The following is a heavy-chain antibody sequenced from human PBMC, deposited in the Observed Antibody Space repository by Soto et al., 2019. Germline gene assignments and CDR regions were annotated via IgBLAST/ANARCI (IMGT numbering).Heavy chain of an antibody. CDR2: ISGSGGST. CDR1: GFTFSSDA. D-gene: IGHD5-18*01. CDR3: AKGGYSYGSLDY. Sequence: EVQLLESGGGLVQPGGSLRLSCAASGFTFSSDAMRWVRQAPGKGLEWVSAISGSGGSTYYADSVKGRFTISRDNSKNALYLQMNSLRAEDTAVYYCAKGGYSYGSLDYWGQGTLVTVSS. V-gene: IGHV3-23*01. J-gene: IGHJ4*02.